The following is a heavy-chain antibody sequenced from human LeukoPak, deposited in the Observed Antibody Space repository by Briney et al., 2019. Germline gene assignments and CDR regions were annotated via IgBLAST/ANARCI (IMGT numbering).Heavy chain of an antibody. Sequence: GGSLRLSCAASGFTFSSYWMSWVRQAPGKGLEWVANIKQDGSEKYYVDSVKGRFTISRDNAKNSLYLQMNSLRAEDTAVYYCARGTLNIPGEHGAFDYWGQGTLVTVSS. D-gene: IGHD1-14*01. V-gene: IGHV3-7*01. CDR2: IKQDGSEK. J-gene: IGHJ4*02. CDR3: ARGTLNIPGEHGAFDY. CDR1: GFTFSSYW.